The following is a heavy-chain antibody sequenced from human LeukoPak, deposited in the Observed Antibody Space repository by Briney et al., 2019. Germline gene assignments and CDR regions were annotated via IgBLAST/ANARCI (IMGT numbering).Heavy chain of an antibody. V-gene: IGHV3-30*02. CDR1: GFTFSSYG. CDR3: AKVWKYQLLSDAFDI. D-gene: IGHD2-2*01. Sequence: PGGSLRLSCAASGFTFSSYGMHWVRQAPGKGLEWVAFIRYDGSNKYYADSVKGRFTISRDNSKNTLYLQMNSLRAEDTAVYYCAKVWKYQLLSDAFDIWGQGTMVTVSS. J-gene: IGHJ3*02. CDR2: IRYDGSNK.